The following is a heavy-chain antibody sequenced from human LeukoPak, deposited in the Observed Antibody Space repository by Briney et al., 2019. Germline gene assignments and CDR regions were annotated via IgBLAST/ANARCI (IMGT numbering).Heavy chain of an antibody. D-gene: IGHD1-20*01. CDR3: AKGVSGNSFYLDY. CDR2: INFDGSAK. V-gene: IGHV3-30*02. J-gene: IGHJ4*02. CDR1: GFTFSTDG. Sequence: GGSLKLSCAASGFTFSTDGIHWVRQAPGKRPEWVANINFDGSAKYYADSLKGRFTISRDNSKNTLYLEMNSLRVEDTAVYYCAKGVSGNSFYLDYWGQGTLSPSPQ.